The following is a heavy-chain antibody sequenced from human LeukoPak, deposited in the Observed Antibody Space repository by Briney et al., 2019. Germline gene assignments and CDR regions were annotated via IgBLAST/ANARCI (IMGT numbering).Heavy chain of an antibody. D-gene: IGHD2-21*01. CDR2: IYTSGRT. CDR1: GGSVRSYF. Sequence: PSETLSLTCTVSGGSVRSYFWTWIRQPAGRGLEWIGLIYTSGRTNYNLSLKGQVTISADDSKNQFSLKLNSVTAADTAVYYCARVGGASSTLTTFDVWGQGTVVTVSS. CDR3: ARVGGASSTLTTFDV. J-gene: IGHJ3*01. V-gene: IGHV4-4*07.